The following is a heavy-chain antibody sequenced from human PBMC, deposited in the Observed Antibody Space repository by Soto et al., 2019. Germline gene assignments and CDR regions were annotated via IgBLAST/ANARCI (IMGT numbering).Heavy chain of an antibody. CDR2: IYHSGST. V-gene: IGHV4-4*02. J-gene: IGHJ6*02. CDR1: GASINSSNW. D-gene: IGHD3-10*01. Sequence: QVQLQESGPGLVKPSGTLSLTCAVSGASINSSNWWSWVRQPPGKGLEWIGEIYHSGSTNYNPSLMSRLTISVDRSKNQLSLKRRSVTAADTAVYYCTRDMIYGSERSSYYYAMDVWGRGTTVTVSS. CDR3: TRDMIYGSERSSYYYAMDV.